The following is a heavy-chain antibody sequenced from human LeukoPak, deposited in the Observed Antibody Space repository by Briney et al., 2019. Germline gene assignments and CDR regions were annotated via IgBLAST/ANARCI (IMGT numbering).Heavy chain of an antibody. CDR2: INHSEST. Sequence: SETLSLTCAVYGGSFSGYYWSWIRHPPGKGLELNGKINHSESTNYNPSLKSRVTISVDTSKNQFSLKLSSVTAADTAVYYCARGRHYYGSGSYYNVRSWFDPWGQGTLVTVSS. CDR1: GGSFSGYY. CDR3: ARGRHYYGSGSYYNVRSWFDP. J-gene: IGHJ5*02. V-gene: IGHV4-34*01. D-gene: IGHD3-10*01.